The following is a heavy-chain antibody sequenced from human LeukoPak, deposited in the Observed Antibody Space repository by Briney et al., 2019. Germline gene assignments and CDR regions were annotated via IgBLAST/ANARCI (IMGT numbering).Heavy chain of an antibody. J-gene: IGHJ4*02. CDR3: ARGPGRDYGDHY. V-gene: IGHV4-34*01. D-gene: IGHD4-17*01. Sequence: KSSETLSLICGVHGGSFSGYYLTWIRQPPGKGLEWIGEIHPSGSPNYNPSLKSRVTISVDTSKNQFSLKLSSVTAADTAVYYCARGPGRDYGDHYWGQGTLVTVSS. CDR2: IHPSGSP. CDR1: GGSFSGYY.